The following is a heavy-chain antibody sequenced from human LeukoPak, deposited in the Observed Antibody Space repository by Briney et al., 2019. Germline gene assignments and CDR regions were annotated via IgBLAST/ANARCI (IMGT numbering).Heavy chain of an antibody. V-gene: IGHV4-34*01. CDR2: INHSGST. J-gene: IGHJ1*01. Sequence: PSETLSLTCAVYGGSFSGYYWSWIRQPPGKGLEWIGEINHSGSTNYNPSLKSRVTISIDTSKNQFSLKLSSVTAADTAVYYCARGRRGYSYGYEYFQHWGQGTLVTVSS. CDR3: ARGRRGYSYGYEYFQH. CDR1: GGSFSGYY. D-gene: IGHD5-18*01.